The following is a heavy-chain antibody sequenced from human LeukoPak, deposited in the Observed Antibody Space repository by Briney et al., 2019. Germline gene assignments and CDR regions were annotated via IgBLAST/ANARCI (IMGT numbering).Heavy chain of an antibody. CDR1: GYTFTSND. J-gene: IGHJ4*02. V-gene: IGHV1-8*01. CDR3: ARGTVCGSGGKCSGSWYYDY. CDR2: MNPDSGNT. D-gene: IGHD6-13*01. Sequence: ASVKVSCKASGYTFTSNDINWVRQATGQGLEWMGWMNPDSGNTGYAQKFQGRVAMTRNTSISTAYMELSSLRSEDTAVYYCARGTVCGSGGKCSGSWYYDYWGQGTLVTVSS.